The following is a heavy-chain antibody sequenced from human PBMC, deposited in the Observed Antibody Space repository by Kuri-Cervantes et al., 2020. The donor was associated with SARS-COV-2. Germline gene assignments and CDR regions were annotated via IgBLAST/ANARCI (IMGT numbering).Heavy chain of an antibody. J-gene: IGHJ4*02. Sequence: GESLKISCTASGFIFSDYYMTWIRQAPGKGLEWVSNIGPSGTTKYYADSVKGRFTISRDNSKTTLYLRMNSLRAEDTAVYYCAKDSRYSSSSCFLYWGQGTLVTVPS. D-gene: IGHD6-6*01. CDR2: IGPSGTTK. CDR3: AKDSRYSSSSCFLY. V-gene: IGHV3-11*01. CDR1: GFIFSDYY.